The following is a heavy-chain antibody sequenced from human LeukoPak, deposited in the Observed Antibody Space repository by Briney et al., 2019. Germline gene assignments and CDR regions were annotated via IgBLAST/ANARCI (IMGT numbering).Heavy chain of an antibody. CDR3: AKEAVTIFGVGYYMDV. J-gene: IGHJ6*03. CDR2: IRYDGSNK. V-gene: IGHV3-30*02. Sequence: SGGPLRLSCAASGFTFSSYGMHWVRQAPGKGLEWVAFIRYDGSNKYYADSVKGRFTISRDNSKNTLYLQMNSLRAEDTAVYYCAKEAVTIFGVGYYMDVWGKGTTVTVSS. CDR1: GFTFSSYG. D-gene: IGHD3-3*01.